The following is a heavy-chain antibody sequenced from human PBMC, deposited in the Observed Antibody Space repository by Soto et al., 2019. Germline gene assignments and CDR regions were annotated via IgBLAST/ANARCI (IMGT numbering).Heavy chain of an antibody. J-gene: IGHJ4*02. V-gene: IGHV3-23*01. CDR1: GFTFSSYA. CDR2: MSGRGGSR. Sequence: GGSLRLSCAASGFTFSSYAMSWVRQAPGKGLEWVSVMSGRGGSRYYADSVKGRFTISRDNPENTLYLQMNSLRAEDTAIYYCVKDSGELQDFLTGPIIWGQGTLVTVSS. D-gene: IGHD3-9*01. CDR3: VKDSGELQDFLTGPII.